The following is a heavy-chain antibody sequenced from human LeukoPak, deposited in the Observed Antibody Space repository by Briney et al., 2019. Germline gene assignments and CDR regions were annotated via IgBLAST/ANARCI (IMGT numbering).Heavy chain of an antibody. D-gene: IGHD6-6*01. CDR3: ARDTEARPNTFDY. CDR1: GFTVSAYA. Sequence: GVSLRLSCAASGFTVSAYAMAWVRQAPGKGLEWVSTIYDDNTYYADSVKGRFAISRDNSKNTLYLQMNSLRAEDTAVYYCARDTEARPNTFDYWGQGTLVTVSS. CDR2: IYDDNT. J-gene: IGHJ4*02. V-gene: IGHV3-23*01.